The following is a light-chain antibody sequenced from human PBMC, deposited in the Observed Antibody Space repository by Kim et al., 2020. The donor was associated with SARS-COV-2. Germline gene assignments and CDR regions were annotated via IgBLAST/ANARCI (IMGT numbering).Light chain of an antibody. CDR3: SSYTSSSTLDKV. V-gene: IGLV2-14*03. Sequence: ITISCTGTSSDVGGYNYVSWYQQHPGKAPKLMIYDVSNRPSGVSNRFSGSKSGNTASLTISGLQAEDEADYYCSSYTSSSTLDKVFGGGTQLTVL. CDR2: DVS. CDR1: SSDVGGYNY. J-gene: IGLJ2*01.